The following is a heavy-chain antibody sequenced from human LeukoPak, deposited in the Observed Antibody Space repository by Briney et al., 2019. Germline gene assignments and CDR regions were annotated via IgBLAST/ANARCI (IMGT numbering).Heavy chain of an antibody. CDR1: GGTFSSYA. D-gene: IGHD3-22*01. Sequence: SVKVSCKASGGTFSSYAISWVRQAPGQGLEWMGGIIPIFGTANYTQKFQGRVTITRDTSASTAYMELSSLRSEDTAVYYCARNYYDSSGYYFHFDYWGQGTLVTVPS. CDR2: IIPIFGTA. CDR3: ARNYYDSSGYYFHFDY. V-gene: IGHV1-69*05. J-gene: IGHJ4*02.